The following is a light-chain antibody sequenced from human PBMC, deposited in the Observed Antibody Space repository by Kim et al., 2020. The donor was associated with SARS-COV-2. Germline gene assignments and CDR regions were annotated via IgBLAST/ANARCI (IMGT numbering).Light chain of an antibody. V-gene: IGLV2-8*01. CDR1: SSDVGFYNY. CDR2: EVN. J-gene: IGLJ3*02. CDR3: TSYAGSNKGV. Sequence: QSALTQPPSASGSPGQSVTISCTGTSSDVGFYNYVSWYQQHPGKAPKLMIYEVNKRPSGVPDRFSGSKSGNTASLTVSGLQAEDEADYYCTSYAGSNKGVFGGGTTLTVL.